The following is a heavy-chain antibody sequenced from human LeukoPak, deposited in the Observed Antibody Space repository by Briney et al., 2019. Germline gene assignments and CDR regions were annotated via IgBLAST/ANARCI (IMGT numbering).Heavy chain of an antibody. CDR2: IYYSGST. CDR3: ARVEAADIDY. CDR1: GFTFSSYA. D-gene: IGHD6-13*01. V-gene: IGHV4-59*01. J-gene: IGHJ4*02. Sequence: GSLRLACAASGFTFSSYAMSWVRQAPGKGLEWIGYIYYSGSTNYNPSLKSRVTISVDTSKNQFSLKLSSVTAADTAVYHCARVEAADIDYWGQGTLVTVSS.